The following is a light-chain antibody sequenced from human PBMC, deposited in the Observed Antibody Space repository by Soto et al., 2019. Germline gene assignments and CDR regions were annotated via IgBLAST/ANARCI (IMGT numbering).Light chain of an antibody. CDR1: QSVSSN. J-gene: IGKJ2*01. V-gene: IGKV3-15*01. Sequence: ETVMTQSPATLSVSPGERATLSCRASQSVSSNLAWYQQKPGQAPRLLIYGASTRATGIPARFSGSGSGTEFTLTISSVQSEDFAVYFCHQYNNWPPKYTFGQGTKLEIK. CDR2: GAS. CDR3: HQYNNWPPKYT.